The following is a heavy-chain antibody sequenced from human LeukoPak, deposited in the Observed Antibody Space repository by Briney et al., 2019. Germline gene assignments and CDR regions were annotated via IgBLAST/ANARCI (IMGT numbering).Heavy chain of an antibody. V-gene: IGHV3-23*01. CDR3: AKDYGPKQLVFFDS. CDR2: ISDNGGKT. CDR1: GFTFNNYG. Sequence: GGSLRLSCAASGFTFNNYGMSWVRQAPGKGLEWVSSISDNGGKTYYADSVKGRFTITRDNSKNTLYVQMNSLRGEDTAVYYCAKDYGPKQLVFFDSWGQGTLVTVSS. D-gene: IGHD6-13*01. J-gene: IGHJ4*02.